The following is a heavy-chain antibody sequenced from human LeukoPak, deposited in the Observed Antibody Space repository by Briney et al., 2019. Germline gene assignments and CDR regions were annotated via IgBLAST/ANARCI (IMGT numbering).Heavy chain of an antibody. CDR3: ARLNVLRFLEWFFDY. D-gene: IGHD3-3*01. V-gene: IGHV4-4*09. J-gene: IGHJ4*02. Sequence: KTSETLSLTCTVSGGSISSYYWSWIRQPPGKGLEWIGDIYTSGSTNYNPSLKSRVTISVDTSKNQFSLKLSSVTAADTAVYYCARLNVLRFLEWFFDYWGQGTLVTVSS. CDR2: IYTSGST. CDR1: GGSISSYY.